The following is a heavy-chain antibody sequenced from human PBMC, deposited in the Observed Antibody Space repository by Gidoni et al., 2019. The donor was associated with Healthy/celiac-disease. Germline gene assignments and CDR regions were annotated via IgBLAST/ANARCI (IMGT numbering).Heavy chain of an antibody. V-gene: IGHV1-69*06. Sequence: QVQLVQSGAEVKKPGSSVKVSCKSSVGTFISYAISWVRQAAGQGLEWMGGIIPILGTANSAQKCQCRVTITADKSTSTAYMGLSSLRSEDTAVYYCARGGGIGCSGGSCYARLDYWGQGTLVTVSS. CDR1: VGTFISYA. CDR2: IIPILGTA. D-gene: IGHD2-15*01. J-gene: IGHJ4*02. CDR3: ARGGGIGCSGGSCYARLDY.